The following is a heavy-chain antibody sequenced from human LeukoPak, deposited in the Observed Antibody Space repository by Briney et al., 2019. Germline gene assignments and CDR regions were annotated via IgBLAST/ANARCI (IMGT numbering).Heavy chain of an antibody. CDR2: INPSGGST. CDR3: ARGGGPTWIQLSTVDY. Sequence: ASVKVSCKASGYTFTSYYMHWVRQAPGQGLEWMGIINPSGGSTSYAQKFQGRVTMTRDTSTSTVYMELSSLRSEDTAVYYCARGGGPTWIQLSTVDYWGQGTLVTVSS. J-gene: IGHJ4*02. V-gene: IGHV1-46*01. D-gene: IGHD5-18*01. CDR1: GYTFTSYY.